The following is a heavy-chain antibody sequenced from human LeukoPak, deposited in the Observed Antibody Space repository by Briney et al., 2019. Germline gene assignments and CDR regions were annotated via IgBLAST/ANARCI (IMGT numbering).Heavy chain of an antibody. J-gene: IGHJ5*02. CDR1: GFTFSSYA. Sequence: GGSLRLSCAASGFTFSSYAMSWVRQAPGKGLEWVSAISGSGGSTYYADSVKGRFTISRDNSKNTLYLQMNSLRAGDTAVYYCAKYVVPAAPPANWFDPWGQGTLVTVSS. CDR3: AKYVVPAAPPANWFDP. V-gene: IGHV3-23*01. D-gene: IGHD2-2*01. CDR2: ISGSGGST.